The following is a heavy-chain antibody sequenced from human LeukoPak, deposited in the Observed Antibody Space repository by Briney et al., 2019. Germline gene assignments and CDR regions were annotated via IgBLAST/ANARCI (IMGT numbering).Heavy chain of an antibody. D-gene: IGHD6-19*01. Sequence: GASVKVSCKASGYTFTGYYMHWVRQAPGQGLEWMGWINPNNGGTNYAQKFQGRVTMTRDTSISTAYVKLSRLRSDDTAVYYCASSSSGWSMGYFDYWGQGTLVTVSS. J-gene: IGHJ4*02. CDR3: ASSSSGWSMGYFDY. CDR2: INPNNGGT. CDR1: GYTFTGYY. V-gene: IGHV1-2*02.